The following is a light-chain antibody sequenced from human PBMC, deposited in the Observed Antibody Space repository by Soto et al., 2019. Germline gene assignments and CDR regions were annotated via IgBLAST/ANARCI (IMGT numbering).Light chain of an antibody. J-gene: IGKJ1*01. Sequence: QQPESPSFLSPTIGESVTITCRASQVISTSLAWYQVKPGKAPKLLIYDASSLESGVPSRFSGSGSGTEFTLTISSLQPDDFATYYCQQYNSYWTSGQRTKVDI. CDR1: QVISTS. CDR2: DAS. CDR3: QQYNSYWT. V-gene: IGKV1-13*02.